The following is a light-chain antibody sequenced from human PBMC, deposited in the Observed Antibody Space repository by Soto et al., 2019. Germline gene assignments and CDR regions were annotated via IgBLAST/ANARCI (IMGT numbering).Light chain of an antibody. CDR2: AAS. Sequence: DIQMPQSPSSLSASLGHGVTITCWASQSISRRVSWYQQKPGKAPRLLVYAASNLQTGVPSRFSGSGSGTDFTLTISSLQPEDFATYYCQQSHSRVTFGQGTKVDIK. V-gene: IGKV1-39*01. CDR3: QQSHSRVT. CDR1: QSISRR. J-gene: IGKJ1*01.